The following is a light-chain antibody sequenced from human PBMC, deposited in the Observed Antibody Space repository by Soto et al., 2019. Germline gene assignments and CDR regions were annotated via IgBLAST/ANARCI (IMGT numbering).Light chain of an antibody. V-gene: IGKV1-33*01. CDR1: QDINNH. Sequence: DIQMTQSPSSLSASAGDRVTITCQASQDINNHLNWYQQKAGKAPKLLINDASNLETGVPSRFSGSGSGTDFTLTISGLQPEDIATYYCQQYVNALTFDGGTKVEIK. CDR3: QQYVNALT. CDR2: DAS. J-gene: IGKJ4*01.